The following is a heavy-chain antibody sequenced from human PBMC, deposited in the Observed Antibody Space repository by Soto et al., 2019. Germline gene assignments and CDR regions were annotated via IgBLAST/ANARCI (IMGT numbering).Heavy chain of an antibody. CDR3: ARDRLGATGDY. D-gene: IGHD1-26*01. Sequence: ASVKVSCKASGYTFTSYGISWVRQAPGQGLEWMGWISAYNANTNYAQKLRGRVTMTTDTSTSTSYMELRSLRSDDTAVYFCARDRLGATGDYWGQGTLVTVS. V-gene: IGHV1-18*01. J-gene: IGHJ4*02. CDR2: ISAYNANT. CDR1: GYTFTSYG.